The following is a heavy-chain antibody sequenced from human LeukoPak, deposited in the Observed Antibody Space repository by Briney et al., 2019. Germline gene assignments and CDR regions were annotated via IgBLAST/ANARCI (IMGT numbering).Heavy chain of an antibody. Sequence: PGGSLRLSCAASGFTFSSYSMNWVRQAPGKGLEWVSSISSSSSYIYYADSVKGRFTISRDNAKNSLYLQMNSLRAEDTAVYYCARGGLTMPPDAFDIWGQGTMVTVSS. D-gene: IGHD2-2*01. J-gene: IGHJ3*02. V-gene: IGHV3-21*01. CDR1: GFTFSSYS. CDR3: ARGGLTMPPDAFDI. CDR2: ISSSSSYI.